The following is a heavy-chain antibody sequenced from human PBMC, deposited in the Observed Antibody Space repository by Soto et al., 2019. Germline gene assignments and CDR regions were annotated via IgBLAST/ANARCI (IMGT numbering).Heavy chain of an antibody. Sequence: EVQLLESGGGLVQPGGSLRLSCAASGFTFSSYAMSWVRQAPGEGLEWVSAISGSGGSTYYADSVKGRFTISRDNSKNTLYLQMNSLRAEDTAVYYCAKSRQQLRVAHGMDVWGQGTTVTVSS. CDR1: GFTFSSYA. CDR3: AKSRQQLRVAHGMDV. CDR2: ISGSGGST. J-gene: IGHJ6*02. D-gene: IGHD6-13*01. V-gene: IGHV3-23*01.